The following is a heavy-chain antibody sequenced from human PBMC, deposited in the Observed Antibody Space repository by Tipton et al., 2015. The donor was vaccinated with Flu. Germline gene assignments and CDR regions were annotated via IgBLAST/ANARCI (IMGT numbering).Heavy chain of an antibody. D-gene: IGHD6-19*01. CDR1: GFTFSGYG. V-gene: IGHV3-30*02. J-gene: IGHJ4*02. Sequence: SLRPSCAASGFTFSGYGMHWVRQAPGKGLEWVAFIRHDESDKYYADSVKGRFTISRDNSKNALYLAINSLKTEDTAVYYCAKDGWDTSGWYPFDYWGQGTLVTVSS. CDR3: AKDGWDTSGWYPFDY. CDR2: IRHDESDK.